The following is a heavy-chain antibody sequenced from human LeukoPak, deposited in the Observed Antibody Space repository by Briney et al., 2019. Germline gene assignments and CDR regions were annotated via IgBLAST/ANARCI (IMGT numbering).Heavy chain of an antibody. CDR2: INDRGGAK. CDR3: ARGGGLDV. CDR1: GFTFSSYW. J-gene: IGHJ6*02. Sequence: PGGSLRLSCAASGFTFSSYWMNWARQAPGKGLEWVSAINDRGGAKFYADSVKGRFTISRDNSKNTFYLQMNSLGAEDTAVYFCARGGGLDVWGQGATVTVSS. V-gene: IGHV3-23*01. D-gene: IGHD3-16*01.